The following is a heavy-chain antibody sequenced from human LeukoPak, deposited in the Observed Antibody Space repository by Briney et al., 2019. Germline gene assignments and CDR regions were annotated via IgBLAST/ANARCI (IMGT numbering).Heavy chain of an antibody. V-gene: IGHV3-30*04. D-gene: IGHD4/OR15-4a*01. CDR2: ISYDGSNK. Sequence: PGRSLRLSCAASGFTFSSYAMHWVRQAPGKGLEWVAVISYDGSNKYYADSVRGRFTISRDNSKNTLYLQMNSLRAEDTAVYYCARDPNRNYFDYWGQGTLVTVSS. J-gene: IGHJ4*02. CDR1: GFTFSSYA. CDR3: ARDPNRNYFDY.